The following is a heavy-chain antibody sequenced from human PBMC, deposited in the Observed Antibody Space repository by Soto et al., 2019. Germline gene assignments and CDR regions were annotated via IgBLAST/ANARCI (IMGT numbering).Heavy chain of an antibody. CDR2: INHSGST. Sequence: QVQLQQWGAGLLKPSETLSLTCAVYGGSFSGYYWSWIRQPPGKGLEWIGEINHSGSTNYNPSLKSRVTISVDTSKNQFSLKLSSVTAADTAVYYCARGAKGHITQYYYYMDVWGKGTTVTVSS. V-gene: IGHV4-34*01. CDR1: GGSFSGYY. CDR3: ARGAKGHITQYYYYMDV. D-gene: IGHD3-3*01. J-gene: IGHJ6*03.